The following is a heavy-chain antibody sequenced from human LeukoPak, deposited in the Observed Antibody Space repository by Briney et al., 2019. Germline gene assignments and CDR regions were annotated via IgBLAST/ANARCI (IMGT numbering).Heavy chain of an antibody. D-gene: IGHD6-19*01. CDR3: AKTSGWYLGGYFDY. V-gene: IGHV3-23*01. CDR2: TTDSGSST. J-gene: IGHJ4*02. Sequence: GASLRLSCAASGFTFSSHAMSWVRQAPGKGLEWVLGTTDSGSSTNYADSVKGRFTISRDNSKNTLYLQMSSLRGEDTAVYYCAKTSGWYLGGYFDYWGQGTLVTVSS. CDR1: GFTFSSHA.